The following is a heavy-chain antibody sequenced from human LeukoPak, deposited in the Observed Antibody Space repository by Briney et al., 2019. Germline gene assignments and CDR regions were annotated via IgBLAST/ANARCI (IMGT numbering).Heavy chain of an antibody. CDR3: ARSGTLTGYLF. CDR1: GGSISSYY. J-gene: IGHJ4*02. CDR2: IYYSGNT. D-gene: IGHD3-9*01. V-gene: IGHV4-59*01. Sequence: SETLSLTCTVSGGSISSYYWSWIRQAPGKGLEWIGYIYYSGNTNYNPSLQSRVTISVDTPKNQFSLKLSSVTAADTAVYYCARSGTLTGYLFWGQGTLVTVSS.